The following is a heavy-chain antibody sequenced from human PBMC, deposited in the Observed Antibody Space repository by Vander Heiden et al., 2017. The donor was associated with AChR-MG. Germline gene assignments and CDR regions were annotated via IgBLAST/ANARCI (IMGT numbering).Heavy chain of an antibody. CDR3: AREIDSSFGL. D-gene: IGHD3-3*02. V-gene: IGHV3-23*01. CDR1: GLTFATYA. CDR2: LSDTSADI. Sequence: EVQLLEPGGGLVQRGGSLRLSCAAPGLTFATYAMSWVRQPPGKGLEWISALSDTSADIYYADTVKGRFTISRDNSKNMLYLQMNSLRAEDTAIYYCAREIDSSFGLWGQGTLVTVSS. J-gene: IGHJ4*02.